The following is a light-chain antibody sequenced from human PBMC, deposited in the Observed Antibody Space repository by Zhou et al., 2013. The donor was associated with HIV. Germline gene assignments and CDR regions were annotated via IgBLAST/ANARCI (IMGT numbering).Light chain of an antibody. CDR3: NSYTSGTTLVI. Sequence: QSALTQPASVSGSPGQSITITCTGSSSDIGSYNYVSWYQQYPGRPPTLIIYDVSNRPSGISNRFSGSKSGNTASLTISGLQTEDEADYYCNSYTSGTTLVIFGGGTKLTVL. V-gene: IGLV2-14*03. CDR2: DVS. J-gene: IGLJ2*01. CDR1: SSDIGSYNY.